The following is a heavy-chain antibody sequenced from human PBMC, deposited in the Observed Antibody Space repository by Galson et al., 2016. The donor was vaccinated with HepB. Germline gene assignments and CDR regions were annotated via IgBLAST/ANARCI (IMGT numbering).Heavy chain of an antibody. CDR2: ICPGDSDS. Sequence: KVSCKGSGYSFTNYWIGWVRQMPGKGLEWMGIICPGDSDSRYSPSFQGQVTMSVDKSISTAYLQWDTLKASDTAIYYCARAGSGWYPFDYWGQGTLVTVSS. CDR1: GYSFTNYW. D-gene: IGHD6-19*01. V-gene: IGHV5-51*01. J-gene: IGHJ4*02. CDR3: ARAGSGWYPFDY.